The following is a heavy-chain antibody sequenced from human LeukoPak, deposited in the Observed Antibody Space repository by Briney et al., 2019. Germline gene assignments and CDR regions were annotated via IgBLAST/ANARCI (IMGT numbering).Heavy chain of an antibody. CDR2: MNPNSGNT. J-gene: IGHJ4*02. CDR3: ARGGYCSSTSCYNLDY. Sequence: GASVKVSCKASGYTFTSYDINWARQATGQGLEWMGWMNPNSGNTGYAQKFQGRVTMTRNTSISTAYMELSSLRSEDTAVYYCARGGYCSSTSCYNLDYWGQGTLVTVSS. V-gene: IGHV1-8*01. CDR1: GYTFTSYD. D-gene: IGHD2-2*01.